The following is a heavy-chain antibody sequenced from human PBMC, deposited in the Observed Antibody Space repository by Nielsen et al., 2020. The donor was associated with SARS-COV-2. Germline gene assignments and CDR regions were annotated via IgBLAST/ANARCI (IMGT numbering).Heavy chain of an antibody. CDR2: IWYDGSNK. J-gene: IGHJ6*02. V-gene: IGHV3-33*08. Sequence: GGSLRLSCAASGFTFSTYGMHWVRQASGKGLEWVAVIWYDGSNKYYGDSVKGRFTISRDNSKNTLYLQMNSLRVEDTAMYYCARDFSPVTMVRGWGMDVWGQGTTVTVSS. CDR1: GFTFSTYG. CDR3: ARDFSPVTMVRGWGMDV. D-gene: IGHD3-10*01.